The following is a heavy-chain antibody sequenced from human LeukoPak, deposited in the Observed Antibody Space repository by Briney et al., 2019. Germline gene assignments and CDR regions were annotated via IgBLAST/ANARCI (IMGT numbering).Heavy chain of an antibody. J-gene: IGHJ6*04. Sequence: GRSLRLSCAASGFTFSSYGMHWVRQAPGKGLGWVAVISYDGSNKYYADSVKGRFTISRDNSNNMLYLQMNSLRAEDTAVYYCAKAQRITMVRGVIGLYYYYGMDVWGKGTTVTVSS. D-gene: IGHD3-10*01. CDR2: ISYDGSNK. CDR3: AKAQRITMVRGVIGLYYYYGMDV. V-gene: IGHV3-30*18. CDR1: GFTFSSYG.